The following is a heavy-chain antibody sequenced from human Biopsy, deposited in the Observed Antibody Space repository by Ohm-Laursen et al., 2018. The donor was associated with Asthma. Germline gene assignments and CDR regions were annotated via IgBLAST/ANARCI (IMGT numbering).Heavy chain of an antibody. D-gene: IGHD4-17*01. J-gene: IGHJ4*02. Sequence: GASVKVSCKAHGDILSSFGIKWVRKAPGQRLEWMGWTNAGNGNTKYSQKFQGRVTITRDTSASTAYMELSSLRSEDTAVYYCARPRWGPYGYWGQGTLVTVSS. V-gene: IGHV1-3*01. CDR1: GDILSSFG. CDR2: TNAGNGNT. CDR3: ARPRWGPYGY.